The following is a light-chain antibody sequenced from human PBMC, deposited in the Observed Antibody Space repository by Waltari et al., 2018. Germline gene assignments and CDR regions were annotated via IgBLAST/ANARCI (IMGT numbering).Light chain of an antibody. CDR3: SSYTRRSYWV. Sequence: QSALTQPASVSGSPGQSIPLPCTGTSRDVGFYDFVSWFQQHPGKAPKVMIYKVNNRPSGVSNRFSGSKSANTASLTISGLQAEDEADYYCSSYTRRSYWVFGGGTQLTVL. V-gene: IGLV2-14*01. J-gene: IGLJ3*02. CDR2: KVN. CDR1: SRDVGFYDF.